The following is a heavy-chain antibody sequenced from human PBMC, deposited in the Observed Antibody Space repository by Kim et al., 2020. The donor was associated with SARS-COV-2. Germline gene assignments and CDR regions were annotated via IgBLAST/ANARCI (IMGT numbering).Heavy chain of an antibody. D-gene: IGHD3-22*01. CDR3: ARDQSAQHYDSSGYYYVAEYFQH. J-gene: IGHJ1*01. CDR1: GFTFSSYW. CDR2: INSDGSST. V-gene: IGHV3-74*01. Sequence: GGSLRLSCAASGFTFSSYWMHWVRQAPGKGLVWVSRINSDGSSTSYADSVKGRFTISRDNAKNTLYLQMNSLRAEDTAVYYCARDQSAQHYDSSGYYYVAEYFQHWGQGTLVTVSS.